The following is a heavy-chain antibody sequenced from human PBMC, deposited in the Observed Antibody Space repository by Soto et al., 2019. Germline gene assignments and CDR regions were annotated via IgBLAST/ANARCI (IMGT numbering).Heavy chain of an antibody. Sequence: GGSLRLSCAASGFTFSNYVMSWVRQAPGKGLEWVSSISGSGDNTYYADSVKGRFTISRDNSKNTLYLQMNSLRAEDTAVYYCARGPSTMTTVTTSDYWGQGTLVTVSS. CDR2: ISGSGDNT. D-gene: IGHD4-4*01. CDR3: ARGPSTMTTVTTSDY. J-gene: IGHJ4*02. CDR1: GFTFSNYV. V-gene: IGHV3-23*01.